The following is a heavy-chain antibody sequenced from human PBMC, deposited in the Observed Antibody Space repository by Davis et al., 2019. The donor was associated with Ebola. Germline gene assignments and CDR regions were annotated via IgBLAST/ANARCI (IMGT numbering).Heavy chain of an antibody. J-gene: IGHJ4*02. D-gene: IGHD6-6*01. CDR3: ARGLILYSSSAVWDY. Sequence: ASVKVSCKASGYTFTGYYMHWVRQAPGQGLEWMGWINPNSGGTNYAQKFQGRVTMTRNTSISTAYMELSSLRSEDTAVYYCARGLILYSSSAVWDYWGQGTLVTVSS. CDR2: INPNSGGT. CDR1: GYTFTGYY. V-gene: IGHV1-2*02.